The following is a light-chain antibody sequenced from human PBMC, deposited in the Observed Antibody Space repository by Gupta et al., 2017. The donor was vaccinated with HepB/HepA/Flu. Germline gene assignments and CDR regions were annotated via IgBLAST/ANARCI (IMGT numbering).Light chain of an antibody. CDR2: DDS. CDR3: HVWDSSDVV. V-gene: IGLV3-21*03. CDR1: TIGSKR. J-gene: IGLJ2*01. Sequence: SYVLTQPPSVSVAPGKTARSTCGGNTIGSKRVHWSQQKSGQAPVLVVYDDSVRPSGIPERFSGSNSGNTATLTISRVEAGDEADYYCHVWDSSDVVFGGGTKLTVL.